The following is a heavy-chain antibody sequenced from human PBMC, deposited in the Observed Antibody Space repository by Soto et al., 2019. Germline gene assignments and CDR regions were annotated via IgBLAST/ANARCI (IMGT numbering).Heavy chain of an antibody. CDR3: ARDLSGYYYGMDV. V-gene: IGHV4-34*01. Sequence: PSETLSLTCAVYGGSFSGYFWNWVRQPPGKGLEWIGEINHSGSTKYNPSLKSRVTLSVDTSENQFSLRVFSVTAADTAVYYCARDLSGYYYGMDVWGQGTTVTVSS. J-gene: IGHJ6*02. CDR2: INHSGST. CDR1: GGSFSGYF.